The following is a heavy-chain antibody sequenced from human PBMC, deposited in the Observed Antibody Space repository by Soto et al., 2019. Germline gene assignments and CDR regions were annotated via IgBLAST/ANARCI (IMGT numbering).Heavy chain of an antibody. CDR3: SRDLGLSSSNYFDF. CDR2: ISGSTDYL. D-gene: IGHD3-10*01. Sequence: QVQLVESGGDLVKPGGSLRLSCAASGFTFTDYYMSWLRQAPGQGLQWLSYISGSTDYLNYADSVKGRFTISRDNAKNLLYLPMTSLRADDKAVYYCSRDLGLSSSNYFDFWGEGTLVTVSS. J-gene: IGHJ4*02. CDR1: GFTFTDYY. V-gene: IGHV3-11*05.